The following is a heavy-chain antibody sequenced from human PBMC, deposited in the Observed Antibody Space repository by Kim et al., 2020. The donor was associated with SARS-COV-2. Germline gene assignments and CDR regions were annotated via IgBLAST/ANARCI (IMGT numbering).Heavy chain of an antibody. Sequence: VQGRFTIPRDNSKNTLYLQMNRLRAEDTAVYYCAKDVLLWFGDTGAYFDYWGQGTLVTVSS. CDR3: AKDVLLWFGDTGAYFDY. V-gene: IGHV3-23*01. D-gene: IGHD3-10*01. J-gene: IGHJ4*02.